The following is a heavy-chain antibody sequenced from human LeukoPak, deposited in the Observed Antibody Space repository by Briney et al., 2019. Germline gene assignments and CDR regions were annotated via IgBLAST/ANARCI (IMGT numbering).Heavy chain of an antibody. CDR2: IYYSGST. CDR1: GGSISSYY. Sequence: SETLSLTCTVSGGSISSYYWSWIRQPPGKGLEWIGYIYYSGSTNYNPSLKSRVTISVETSKNQFSLKLSSVTAADTAVYYCARDRGNYYGSGSYYDWFDPWGQGTLVTVSS. V-gene: IGHV4-59*01. D-gene: IGHD3-10*01. J-gene: IGHJ5*02. CDR3: ARDRGNYYGSGSYYDWFDP.